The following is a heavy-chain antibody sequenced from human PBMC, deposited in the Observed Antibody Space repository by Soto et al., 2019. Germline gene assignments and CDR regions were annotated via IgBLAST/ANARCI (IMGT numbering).Heavy chain of an antibody. Sequence: GGSLRLSCAASGFTFSRYWMDWVRQAPRKGLEWVATIKHDGSEQYYVDSVKGRFIVSRDNAKNSLFLQMSGLRVEDTAVYFCARAMGTDGWSNHPFDIWGQGTMVTVSS. CDR2: IKHDGSEQ. D-gene: IGHD6-19*01. CDR3: ARAMGTDGWSNHPFDI. CDR1: GFTFSRYW. V-gene: IGHV3-7*04. J-gene: IGHJ3*02.